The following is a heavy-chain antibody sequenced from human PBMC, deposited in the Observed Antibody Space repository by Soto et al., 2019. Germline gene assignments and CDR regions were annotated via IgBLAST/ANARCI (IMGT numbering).Heavy chain of an antibody. D-gene: IGHD1-26*01. CDR3: ARLLYSGYFDS. Sequence: EASVKVSCKASGYTFTSYAMHWVRQAPGQRLEWMGWINAGNGNTKYSQKFQDRVTVTRDTSATTAYMELSSLRSEDTAVYYCARLLYSGYFDSWGQGTLVTVSS. CDR2: INAGNGNT. V-gene: IGHV1-3*01. CDR1: GYTFTSYA. J-gene: IGHJ4*02.